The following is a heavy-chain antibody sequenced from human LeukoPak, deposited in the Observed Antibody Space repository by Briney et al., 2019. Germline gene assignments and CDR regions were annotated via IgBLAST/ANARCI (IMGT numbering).Heavy chain of an antibody. CDR3: ARDFDYYDSSDAFDV. Sequence: ASVKVSCKASGYTFTDYYIHWVRQAPGQGLEWMGWINPYSGGTNYAQKFQGRVTMTRDMSISTAYMELSRLRSDDTAVYYCARDFDYYDSSDAFDVWGQGTMVTVSS. CDR2: INPYSGGT. J-gene: IGHJ3*01. V-gene: IGHV1-2*02. D-gene: IGHD3-22*01. CDR1: GYTFTDYY.